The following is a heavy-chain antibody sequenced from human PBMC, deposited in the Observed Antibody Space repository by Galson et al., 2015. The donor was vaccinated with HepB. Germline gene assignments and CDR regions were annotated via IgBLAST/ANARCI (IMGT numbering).Heavy chain of an antibody. Sequence: SVKVSCKASGYTFTSYGISWVRQAPGQGLEWMGWISADNGNTNYAQKLQGRVTMTTDTSTSTAYMELRSLRSDDTAIYYCGRDQGRWFEEGLLDFWGQGTLVTVSS. J-gene: IGHJ4*02. V-gene: IGHV1-18*04. CDR2: ISADNGNT. CDR3: GRDQGRWFEEGLLDF. CDR1: GYTFTSYG. D-gene: IGHD3-10*01.